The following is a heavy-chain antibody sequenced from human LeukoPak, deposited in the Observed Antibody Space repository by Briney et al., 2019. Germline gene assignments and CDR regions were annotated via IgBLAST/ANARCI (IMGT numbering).Heavy chain of an antibody. J-gene: IGHJ6*02. V-gene: IGHV4-39*01. CDR3: ARPQYYYGSGPISGMDV. CDR1: GGSISSGSYH. Sequence: PSETLSLTCTVSGGSISSGSYHWGWIRQPPGKGLEWIGSIYYSGSTYYNPSLKSRVTISVDTSKNQFSLKLSSVTAADTAVYYCARPQYYYGSGPISGMDVWGQGTTVTVSS. CDR2: IYYSGST. D-gene: IGHD3-10*01.